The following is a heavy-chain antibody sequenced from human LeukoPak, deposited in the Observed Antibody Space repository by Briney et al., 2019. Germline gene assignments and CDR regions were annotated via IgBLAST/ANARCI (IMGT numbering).Heavy chain of an antibody. J-gene: IGHJ3*02. CDR1: GGSISSSSYY. CDR2: IYYSGST. CDR3: ARPLKPRYRWELRMYAFDI. D-gene: IGHD1-26*01. V-gene: IGHV4-39*01. Sequence: SETLSLTCTVSGGSISSSSYYWGWIRQPPGKGLEWIGSIYYSGSTYYNPSLKSRVTISVDTSKNQFSLKLSSVTAADTAVYYCARPLKPRYRWELRMYAFDIWGQGTMVTVSS.